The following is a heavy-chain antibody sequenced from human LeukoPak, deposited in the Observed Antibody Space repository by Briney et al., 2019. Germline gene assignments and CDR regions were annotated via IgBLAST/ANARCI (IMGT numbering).Heavy chain of an antibody. CDR1: GYTFTSYY. Sequence: ASVKVSCKASGYTFTSYYMHWVRQATGQGLEWMGWMNPNSGNTGYAQKFQGRVTMTRNTSISTAYMELSSLRSEDTAVYYCARGGTDNWFDPWGQGTLVTVSS. CDR3: ARGGTDNWFDP. D-gene: IGHD3/OR15-3a*01. J-gene: IGHJ5*02. CDR2: MNPNSGNT. V-gene: IGHV1-8*02.